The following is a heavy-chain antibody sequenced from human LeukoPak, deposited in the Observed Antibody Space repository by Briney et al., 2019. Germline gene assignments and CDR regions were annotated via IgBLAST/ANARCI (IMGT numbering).Heavy chain of an antibody. CDR3: ARRSSDYDFWSGYSYFDY. Sequence: PSETLSLTCAVYGGSFSGYYWSWIRQPPGKGLEWIGEINHSGSTNYNPSLKSRVTISVDTSKNQFSLKLSSVTAADTAVYYCARRSSDYDFWSGYSYFDYWGQGTLVTVSS. J-gene: IGHJ4*02. D-gene: IGHD3-3*01. V-gene: IGHV4-34*01. CDR1: GGSFSGYY. CDR2: INHSGST.